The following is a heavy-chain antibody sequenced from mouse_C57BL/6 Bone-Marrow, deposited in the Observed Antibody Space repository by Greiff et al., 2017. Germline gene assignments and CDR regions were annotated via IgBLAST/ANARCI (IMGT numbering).Heavy chain of an antibody. V-gene: IGHV1-55*01. D-gene: IGHD2-3*01. CDR1: GYTFTSYW. CDR3: AREAGWYYLDY. CDR2: IYPGSGST. Sequence: QVQLQQPGAELVKPGASVKMSCKASGYTFTSYWITWVKQRPGQGLELIGDIYPGSGSTNYHEKFKSKATLTVDTSASTAYLQLSSLRSEDSAVDYGAREAGWYYLDYWGKGTTLTVSS. J-gene: IGHJ2*01.